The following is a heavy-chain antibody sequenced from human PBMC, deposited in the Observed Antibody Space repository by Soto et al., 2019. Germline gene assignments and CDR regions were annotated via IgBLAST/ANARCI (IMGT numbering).Heavy chain of an antibody. CDR1: GFTFSSYG. CDR2: ISYDGSNK. CDR3: AKDSSPLGDSSGLIDY. V-gene: IGHV3-30*18. J-gene: IGHJ4*02. D-gene: IGHD3-22*01. Sequence: QVQLVESGGGVVQPGRSLRLSCAASGFTFSSYGMHWVRQAPGKGLEWVAVISYDGSNKYYADSVKGRFTISRDNSKNTLYLQMNSLRAEDTAVYYCAKDSSPLGDSSGLIDYWGQGTLVTVSS.